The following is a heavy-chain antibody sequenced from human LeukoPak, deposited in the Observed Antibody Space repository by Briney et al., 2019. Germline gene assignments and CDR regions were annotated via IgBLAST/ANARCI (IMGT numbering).Heavy chain of an antibody. J-gene: IGHJ1*01. V-gene: IGHV3-23*01. Sequence: GGSLRLSCAASGFTVSSNYMSWVRQAPGKGLEWVSGLSGSDGSTYYADSVKGRFTISSDTSKNTLYLQMNNLRDEDSGLYYCAKQQMVQGYFQHCGQGTFVTVSS. CDR2: LSGSDGST. D-gene: IGHD6-13*01. CDR1: GFTVSSNY. CDR3: AKQQMVQGYFQH.